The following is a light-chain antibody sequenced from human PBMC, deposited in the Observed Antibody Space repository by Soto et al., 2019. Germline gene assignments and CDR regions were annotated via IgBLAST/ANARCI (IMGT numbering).Light chain of an antibody. CDR2: AAS. CDR3: QQYYSYRS. CDR1: QGISSY. Sequence: AIRMTQSPTSFSASTGDRVTITCRASQGISSYLAWYQQKPGEAPKLLIQAASALQSGVPSRFSDSGSGTEFTLTISRLQSEDVATYYCQQYYSYRSFGQGTKVEV. J-gene: IGKJ1*01. V-gene: IGKV1-8*01.